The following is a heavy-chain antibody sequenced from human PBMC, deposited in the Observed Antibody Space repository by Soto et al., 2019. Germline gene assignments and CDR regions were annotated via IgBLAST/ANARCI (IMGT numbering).Heavy chain of an antibody. CDR2: IWYDGSNK. V-gene: IGHV3-33*01. CDR3: ARGLSIIWFGDV. J-gene: IGHJ6*02. Sequence: QVQLVESGGGVVQPGRSLRLSCAASGFTFSSYGMHWVRQAPGKGLEWVAVIWYDGSNKYYADSVKGRFTISRENSKNTLYLKMNSLIAEDTAVYYCARGLSIIWFGDVWGQGTTVTVSS. CDR1: GFTFSSYG. D-gene: IGHD3-10*01.